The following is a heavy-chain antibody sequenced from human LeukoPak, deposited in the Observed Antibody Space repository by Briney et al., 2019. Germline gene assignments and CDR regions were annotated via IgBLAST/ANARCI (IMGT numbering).Heavy chain of an antibody. V-gene: IGHV3-23*01. Sequence: PGGSLRLSCASSGFSFSRYWMKWVRQAPGKGLEWVSAISGSGGSTYYADSVKGRFTISRDNSKNTLYLQMNSLRAEDTAVYYCAKGDIRESSADYWGQGTLVTVSS. CDR2: ISGSGGST. CDR1: GFSFSRYW. J-gene: IGHJ4*02. D-gene: IGHD5-12*01. CDR3: AKGDIRESSADY.